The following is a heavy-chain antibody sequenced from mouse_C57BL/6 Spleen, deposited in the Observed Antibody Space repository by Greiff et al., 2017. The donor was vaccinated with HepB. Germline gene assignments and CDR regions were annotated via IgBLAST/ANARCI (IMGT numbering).Heavy chain of an antibody. CDR1: GFTFSDYG. Sequence: EVQLVESGGGLVKPGGSLKLSCAASGFTFSDYGMHWVRQAPEKGLEWVAYISSGSSTIYYADTVKGRFTISRDNAKNTLFLQMTSLRSEDTAMYYCARRDDGYLYAMDYWGQGTSVTVSS. CDR3: ARRDDGYLYAMDY. CDR2: ISSGSSTI. D-gene: IGHD2-3*01. V-gene: IGHV5-17*01. J-gene: IGHJ4*01.